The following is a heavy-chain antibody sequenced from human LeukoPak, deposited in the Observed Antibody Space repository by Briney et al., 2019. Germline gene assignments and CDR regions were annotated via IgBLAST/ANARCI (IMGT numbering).Heavy chain of an antibody. V-gene: IGHV1-24*01. Sequence: ASVKVSCKVSGYTLTKLSMHWVRQAPGKGLERRGGFDPEDGETIYAQKFQGRVTMPEDTSTDTAYMELSSLRSEDTAVYYCATETFGYSYGPWGQGTLVTVSS. J-gene: IGHJ4*02. CDR2: FDPEDGET. D-gene: IGHD5-18*01. CDR1: GYTLTKLS. CDR3: ATETFGYSYGP.